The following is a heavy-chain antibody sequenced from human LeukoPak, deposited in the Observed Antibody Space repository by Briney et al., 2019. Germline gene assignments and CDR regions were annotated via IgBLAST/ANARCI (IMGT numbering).Heavy chain of an antibody. J-gene: IGHJ4*02. V-gene: IGHV3-23*01. CDR3: AKDWDYYGSGSYSDY. CDR1: GFTFSSYA. CDR2: ISGSGGRT. Sequence: GGSLRLSCAAAGFTFSSYAMRWVRQAPGKGLEWVSRISGSGGRTYYADSVKGRLTISRDNSKNTLYLQMNSLRAEDTAVYYCAKDWDYYGSGSYSDYWGQGTLVTVSS. D-gene: IGHD3-10*01.